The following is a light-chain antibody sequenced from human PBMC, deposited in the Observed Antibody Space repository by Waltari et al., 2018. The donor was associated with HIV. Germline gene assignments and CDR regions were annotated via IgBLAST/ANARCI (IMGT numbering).Light chain of an antibody. CDR1: SSDVGAYNY. J-gene: IGLJ3*02. CDR2: DVN. Sequence: QSFLTQPRSVSGSPGQSVTISCTGTSSDVGAYNYVSWYQQYPGEAPKILIYDVNKRPSGVPDRFSGSKSGNTASLTISGLQAEDEGDCYCCSYAGSNRVFGGGTKLTVL. V-gene: IGLV2-11*01. CDR3: CSYAGSNRV.